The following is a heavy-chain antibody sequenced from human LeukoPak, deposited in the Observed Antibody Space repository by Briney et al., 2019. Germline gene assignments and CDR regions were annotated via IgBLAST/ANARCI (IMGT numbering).Heavy chain of an antibody. D-gene: IGHD1-26*01. J-gene: IGHJ6*03. CDR2: IKQDGSEK. CDR3: ARDIVGATRGLYYYYYMDV. V-gene: IGHV3-7*01. Sequence: PGGSLRLSCAASGFIFSSYWMSWLRQAPGKGLEWVANIKQDGSEKYYVDSVKGRFTISRDNAKNSLYLQMNSLRAEDTAVFYCARDIVGATRGLYYYYYMDVWGKGTTVTVSS. CDR1: GFIFSSYW.